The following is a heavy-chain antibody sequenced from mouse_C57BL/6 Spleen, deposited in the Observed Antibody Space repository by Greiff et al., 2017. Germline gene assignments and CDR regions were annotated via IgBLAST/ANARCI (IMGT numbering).Heavy chain of an antibody. J-gene: IGHJ3*01. Sequence: VQLQQSGAELVMPGASVKLSCKASGYTFTSYWMHWVKQRPGQGLEWIGEIDPSDSYANYNQKFKGKSTLTVDKSSSTAYMQLSSLTSEDSAVYYCARDGDYGSSTWFAYWGQGTLVTVSA. CDR1: GYTFTSYW. V-gene: IGHV1-69*01. CDR3: ARDGDYGSSTWFAY. D-gene: IGHD1-1*01. CDR2: IDPSDSYA.